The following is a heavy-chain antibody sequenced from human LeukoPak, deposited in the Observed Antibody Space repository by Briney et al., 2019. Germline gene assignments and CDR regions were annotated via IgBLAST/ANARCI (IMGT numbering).Heavy chain of an antibody. CDR2: INPNSGGT. CDR3: ASCVGAAAGADAFDI. D-gene: IGHD6-13*01. V-gene: IGHV1-2*02. J-gene: IGHJ3*02. Sequence: AAVKVSCKASGFTFTGYYMHWVRQAPGQGLEWMGWINPNSGGTNYAQKFQGRVTMTRDTSISTAYMELSRLRTAETAVYYCASCVGAAAGADAFDIWGQGTMVTVSS. CDR1: GFTFTGYY.